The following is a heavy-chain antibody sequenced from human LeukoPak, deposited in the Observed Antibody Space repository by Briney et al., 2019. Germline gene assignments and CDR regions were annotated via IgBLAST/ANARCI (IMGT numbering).Heavy chain of an antibody. CDR2: INPNSGGT. D-gene: IGHD1-7*01. CDR1: GYTFTSYY. J-gene: IGHJ4*02. Sequence: ASVKVSCKASGYTFTSYYIHWVRQAPGQGLEWMGRINPNSGGTNYAQKFQGRVTMTRDTSISTAYMDLSRLRSDDTAVYYCARSEGTTLKFDYWGQGTLVTVSS. V-gene: IGHV1-2*06. CDR3: ARSEGTTLKFDY.